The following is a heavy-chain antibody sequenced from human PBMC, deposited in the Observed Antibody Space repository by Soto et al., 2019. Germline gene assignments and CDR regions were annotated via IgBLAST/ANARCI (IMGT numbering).Heavy chain of an antibody. CDR3: ARGGSSYGMDV. Sequence: GGSLRLSCAASGFTFSNAWMSWVRQAPGKGLEWVGRIKSKTDGGTTDYAAPVKGRFTISRDDSKNTLYLQMNSLRDEDTAVYYCARGGSSYGMDVWGQGTTVTVSS. J-gene: IGHJ6*02. CDR2: IKSKTDGGTT. CDR1: GFTFSNAW. V-gene: IGHV3-15*01. D-gene: IGHD6-6*01.